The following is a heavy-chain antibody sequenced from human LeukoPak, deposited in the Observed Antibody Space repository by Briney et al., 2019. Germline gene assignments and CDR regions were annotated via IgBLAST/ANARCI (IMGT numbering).Heavy chain of an antibody. CDR3: ARTLAAAGI. Sequence: ASVKVSCKASGYTFTGYYMHWVRQAPGQGLEWMGWISAYNGNTNYAQKLQGRVTMTTDTSTSTAYMELRSLRSDDTAVYYCARTLAAAGIWGQGTPVTVSS. J-gene: IGHJ4*02. V-gene: IGHV1-18*04. CDR2: ISAYNGNT. CDR1: GYTFTGYY. D-gene: IGHD6-13*01.